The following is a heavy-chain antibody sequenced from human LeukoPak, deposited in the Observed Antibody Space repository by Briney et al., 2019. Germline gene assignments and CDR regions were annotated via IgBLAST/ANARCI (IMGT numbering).Heavy chain of an antibody. J-gene: IGHJ3*02. Sequence: ASVKVSCKASGGTFSSYAISWVRQAPGQGLEWMGKINPSSGGTGYAQKFQGRVTMTRDTSTSTVYMELTSLRSEDTAVYYCARDGLYCTNGVCSSDIWGQGTLVTVSS. CDR3: ARDGLYCTNGVCSSDI. CDR2: INPSSGGT. V-gene: IGHV1-46*01. D-gene: IGHD2-8*01. CDR1: GGTFSSYA.